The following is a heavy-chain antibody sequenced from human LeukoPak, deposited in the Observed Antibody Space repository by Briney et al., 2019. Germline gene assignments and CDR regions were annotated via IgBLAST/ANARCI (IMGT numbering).Heavy chain of an antibody. Sequence: GSSVKVSCKACVYTFTSYYMHGVRQAPGQGREWMGIINPSGGSTSYAQKFQGRVTMTRDMSTSTVYMELSSLRSADTAVYYCARTLAAALFDPWGQGTLVTVSS. V-gene: IGHV1-46*01. D-gene: IGHD6-13*01. CDR3: ARTLAAALFDP. CDR2: INPSGGST. J-gene: IGHJ5*02. CDR1: VYTFTSYY.